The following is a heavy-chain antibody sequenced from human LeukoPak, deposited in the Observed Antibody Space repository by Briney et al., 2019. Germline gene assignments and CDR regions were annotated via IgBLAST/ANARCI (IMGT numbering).Heavy chain of an antibody. CDR2: VYYSGST. V-gene: IGHV4-30-4*02. Sequence: SETLSLTCTVSGGSISSGDYYWSWIRQPPGKGPEWIGYVYYSGSTYYNPSLKSRVTISVDTSKNQFSLKLSSVTAADTAVYYCARTSYDYVWGSYRYWFDYWGQGTLVTVSS. CDR3: ARTSYDYVWGSYRYWFDY. D-gene: IGHD3-16*02. J-gene: IGHJ4*02. CDR1: GGSISSGDYY.